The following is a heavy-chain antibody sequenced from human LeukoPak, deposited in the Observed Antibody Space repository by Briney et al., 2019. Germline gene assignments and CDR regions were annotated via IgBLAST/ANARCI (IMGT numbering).Heavy chain of an antibody. CDR2: IKIKSAGGTT. V-gene: IGHV3-15*01. Sequence: GGSLRLSCAASGFTFSDTWMSWVRQAPGKGLEWIGRIKIKSAGGTTDYAAPVKGRFTISRDDSKNTLYLQMNSLKTEDTAVYYCTTYDFWSGYLGNTYYFDYWGQGTLVTVSS. CDR1: GFTFSDTW. J-gene: IGHJ4*02. CDR3: TTYDFWSGYLGNTYYFDY. D-gene: IGHD3-3*01.